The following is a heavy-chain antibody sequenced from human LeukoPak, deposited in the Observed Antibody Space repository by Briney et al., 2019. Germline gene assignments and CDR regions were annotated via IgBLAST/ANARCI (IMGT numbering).Heavy chain of an antibody. D-gene: IGHD6-13*01. J-gene: IGHJ6*02. CDR2: IPYDGSDI. V-gene: IGHV3-30*18. CDR1: GFTFDTYG. CDR3: AKDIARYSRTYYYGMDV. Sequence: PGGSLRLSCAASGFTFDTYGMHWVRQAPGKGLEWVAIIPYDGSDIYYADSVRGRFTISRDNSKNTLYLQMNSLRAEDTAVYYCAKDIARYSRTYYYGMDVWGQGTTVAVSS.